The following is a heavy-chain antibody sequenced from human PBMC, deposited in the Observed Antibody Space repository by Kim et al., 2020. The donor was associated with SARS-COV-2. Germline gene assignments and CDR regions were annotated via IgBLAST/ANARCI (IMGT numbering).Heavy chain of an antibody. D-gene: IGHD3-22*01. V-gene: IGHV3-15*01. CDR2: IKSKTDGGTT. J-gene: IGHJ4*02. CDR1: GFTFSNAW. CDR3: TTDEGYYLTSYYFDY. Sequence: GGSLRLSCAASGFTFSNAWMSWVRQAPGKGLEWVGRIKSKTDGGTTDYAAPGKGRFTISRDDSKNTLYLQMNSLKTEDTAVYYCTTDEGYYLTSYYFDYLGQGTLVTVSS.